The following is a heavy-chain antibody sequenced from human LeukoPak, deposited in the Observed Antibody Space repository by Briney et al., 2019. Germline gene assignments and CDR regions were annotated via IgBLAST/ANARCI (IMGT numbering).Heavy chain of an antibody. J-gene: IGHJ4*02. CDR3: ARDRPYCYDSSGYPSSYYFDY. Sequence: PGGSLGLSCAASGFTFSDYYMSWIRQAPGKGLEWVSYISSSGSTIYYADSVKGRFTISRDNAKNSLYLQMNSLRAEDTAVYYCARDRPYCYDSSGYPSSYYFDYWGQGTLVTVSS. CDR1: GFTFSDYY. D-gene: IGHD3-22*01. CDR2: ISSSGSTI. V-gene: IGHV3-11*04.